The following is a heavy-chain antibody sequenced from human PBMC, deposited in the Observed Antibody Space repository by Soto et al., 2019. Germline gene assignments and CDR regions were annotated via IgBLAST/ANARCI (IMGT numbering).Heavy chain of an antibody. D-gene: IGHD5-18*01. Sequence: SVKVSCKASGGTFSSYAISWVRQAPGQGLEWMGGIIPIFGTANYAQKFQGRVTITADESTSTAYMELSSLRSEDTAVYYCARASREVLGTAMVLHYYYYGMDVWGQGTTVTVSS. CDR1: GGTFSSYA. V-gene: IGHV1-69*13. CDR3: ARASREVLGTAMVLHYYYYGMDV. J-gene: IGHJ6*02. CDR2: IIPIFGTA.